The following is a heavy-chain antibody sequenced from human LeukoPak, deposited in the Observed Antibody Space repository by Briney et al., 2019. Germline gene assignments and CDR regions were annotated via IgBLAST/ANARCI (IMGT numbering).Heavy chain of an antibody. Sequence: GGSLRLSCAASGFTFSSNNMNWVRQAPGKGLERVSYISSSGGTIYCADSVKGRFTISRDNAKNSLYLQMNSLRDEDTAVYYCARGNRGDYWGQGTLVTVSS. D-gene: IGHD2/OR15-2a*01. CDR1: GFTFSSNN. V-gene: IGHV3-48*02. J-gene: IGHJ4*02. CDR2: ISSSGGTI. CDR3: ARGNRGDY.